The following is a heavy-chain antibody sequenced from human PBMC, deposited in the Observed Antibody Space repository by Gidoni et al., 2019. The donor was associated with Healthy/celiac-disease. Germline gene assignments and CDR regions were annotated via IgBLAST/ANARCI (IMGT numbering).Heavy chain of an antibody. Sequence: LHLQESRPGLVTPSETLSLPYTVSGGSISSRRYYWGWIRQPPGKGLEWIGSIYYSGSTYYNPYRKSRVTIYVDTSKNQFSLKLSSVTAADTAVYYCARQYSGSYYGYNWFDPWGQGTLVTVSS. CDR2: IYYSGST. V-gene: IGHV4-39*01. CDR1: GGSISSRRYY. J-gene: IGHJ5*02. CDR3: ARQYSGSYYGYNWFDP. D-gene: IGHD1-26*01.